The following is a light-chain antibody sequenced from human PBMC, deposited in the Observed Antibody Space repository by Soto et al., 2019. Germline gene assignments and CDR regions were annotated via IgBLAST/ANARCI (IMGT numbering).Light chain of an antibody. CDR1: QSISSW. CDR3: QHYNNRPLT. J-gene: IGKJ4*01. Sequence: DIQMTQSPSTLSASVGDRVTITCRASQSISSWVAWYQQKPGKAPQLLIYDASGLESGVPSRFSGSGFGTEFTLTISSLHPDDFATYYCQHYNNRPLTFGGGTKGDIK. V-gene: IGKV1-5*01. CDR2: DAS.